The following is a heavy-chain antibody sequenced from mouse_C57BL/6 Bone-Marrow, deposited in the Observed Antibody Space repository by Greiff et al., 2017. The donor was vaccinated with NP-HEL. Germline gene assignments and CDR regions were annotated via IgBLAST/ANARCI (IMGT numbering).Heavy chain of an antibody. J-gene: IGHJ3*01. CDR1: GYTFTGYW. V-gene: IGHV1-9*01. Sequence: VKLMESGAELMKPGASVKLSCKATGYTFTGYWIEWVKQRPGHGLEWIGEILPGSGSTNYNAKFKGKATFTADTSSNTAYMQLSSLTTEDSAIYYCARYPAWFAYWGQGTLVTVSA. CDR2: ILPGSGST. CDR3: ARYPAWFAY.